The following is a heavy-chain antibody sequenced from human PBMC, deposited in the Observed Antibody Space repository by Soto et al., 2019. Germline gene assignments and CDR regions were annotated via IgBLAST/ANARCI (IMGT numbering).Heavy chain of an antibody. V-gene: IGHV1-8*01. CDR1: GYTFTSYD. CDR3: ARAYYDFWSGYTKRGYYYYMDV. J-gene: IGHJ6*03. CDR2: MNPNSGNT. D-gene: IGHD3-3*01. Sequence: ASVKVSCKASGYTFTSYDINWVRQATGQGLEWMGWMNPNSGNTGYAQKFQGRVTMTRNTSISTAYMELSSLRSEDTAVYYCARAYYDFWSGYTKRGYYYYMDVWGKGTTVTVSS.